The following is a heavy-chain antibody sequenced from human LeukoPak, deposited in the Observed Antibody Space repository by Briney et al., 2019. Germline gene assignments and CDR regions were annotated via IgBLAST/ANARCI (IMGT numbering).Heavy chain of an antibody. D-gene: IGHD2/OR15-2a*01. CDR1: GFTFSSYS. V-gene: IGHV3-30*03. CDR3: AREAIF. CDR2: ISYDGSNK. Sequence: GGSLRLPCAASGFTFSSYSMNWVRQAPGKGLEWVAVISYDGSNKYYADSVKGRFTISRDNSKNTLYLQMNSLRAEDTAVYYCAREAIFWGQGTLVTVSS. J-gene: IGHJ4*02.